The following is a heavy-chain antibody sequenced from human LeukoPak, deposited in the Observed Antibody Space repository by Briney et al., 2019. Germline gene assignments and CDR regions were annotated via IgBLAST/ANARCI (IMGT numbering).Heavy chain of an antibody. D-gene: IGHD3-22*01. CDR3: ARQPLKYYYDSSGYDNWYFDL. CDR2: ISAYNGDR. Sequence: ASVKVSCKASGYTFTSYGISWVRQAPGQGLEWMGWISAYNGDRNYAQKFQGRVTMTTDASTSTASTTTAYMEPRSLRSDDTAVYYCARQPLKYYYDSSGYDNWYFDLWGRGTLVTVSS. V-gene: IGHV1-18*01. CDR1: GYTFTSYG. J-gene: IGHJ2*01.